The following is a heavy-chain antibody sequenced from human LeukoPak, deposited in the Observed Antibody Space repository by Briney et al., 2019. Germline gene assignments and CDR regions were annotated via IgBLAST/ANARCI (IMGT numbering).Heavy chain of an antibody. CDR1: DASVTTYS. Sequence: SETLSLTCTVSDASVTTYSWSWIRQPPGKGLEWIGRVYSSGSTKYNPSLKSRVTISVDTSKNQFSLKLPSVTAADTAVYYCARDHYGSGSYNTDLDYWGHGIQVTVSS. D-gene: IGHD3-10*01. CDR3: ARDHYGSGSYNTDLDY. V-gene: IGHV4-4*07. CDR2: VYSSGST. J-gene: IGHJ4*01.